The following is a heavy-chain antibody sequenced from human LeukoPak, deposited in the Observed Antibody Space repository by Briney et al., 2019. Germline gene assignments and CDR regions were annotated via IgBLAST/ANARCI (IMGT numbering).Heavy chain of an antibody. D-gene: IGHD4-17*01. V-gene: IGHV3-23*01. Sequence: GGSLRLSCAPSGFTFSRYAMSWVRQAPGKGLEWVSAIGPGGTDTYYADSVEGRFTISRDNFKSTLFLQMNSLRDDDMAVYYCARDSSVPYGITDWGQGTLVTVSS. J-gene: IGHJ4*02. CDR3: ARDSSVPYGITD. CDR2: IGPGGTDT. CDR1: GFTFSRYA.